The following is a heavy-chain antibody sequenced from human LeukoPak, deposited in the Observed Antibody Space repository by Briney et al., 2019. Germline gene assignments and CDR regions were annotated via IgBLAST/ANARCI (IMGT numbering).Heavy chain of an antibody. D-gene: IGHD5-18*01. CDR3: ARQRGYSYGYFDY. J-gene: IGHJ4*02. CDR1: GGSISSIGYY. Sequence: SETLSLTCTVSGGSISSIGYYWGWIRQPPGKGLEWIGSIYHSGSSYYNPSLKSRVTISVDTSKNQFSLKLSSVTAADTAVYYCARQRGYSYGYFDYWGQGTLVTVSS. CDR2: IYHSGSS. V-gene: IGHV4-39*01.